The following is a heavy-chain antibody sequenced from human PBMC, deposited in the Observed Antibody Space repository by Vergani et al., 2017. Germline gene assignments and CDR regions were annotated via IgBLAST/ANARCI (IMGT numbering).Heavy chain of an antibody. J-gene: IGHJ4*02. CDR1: GFTFSSYA. V-gene: IGHV3-7*01. CDR3: ARAAVAGLFFDY. CDR2: IKQDGSEK. Sequence: EVQLLESGGGLVQPGGSLRLSCAASGFTFSSYAMSWVRQAPGKGLEWVANIKQDGSEKYYVDSVKGRFTISRDNAKNSLYLQMNSLRAEDTAVYYCARAAVAGLFFDYWGQGTLVTVSS. D-gene: IGHD6-19*01.